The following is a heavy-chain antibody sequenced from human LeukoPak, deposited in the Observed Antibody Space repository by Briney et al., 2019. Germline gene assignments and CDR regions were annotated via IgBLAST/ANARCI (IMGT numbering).Heavy chain of an antibody. Sequence: SETLCLTCTVSGGSISSYYWSWIRQPPGKGLEWIGYIYYSGSTNYNPSLKSRVTISVDTSKNQFSLKLSSVTAADTAVYYCASPDSSGYYYGAFDIWGQGTMVTVSS. D-gene: IGHD3-22*01. V-gene: IGHV4-59*01. CDR3: ASPDSSGYYYGAFDI. J-gene: IGHJ3*02. CDR2: IYYSGST. CDR1: GGSISSYY.